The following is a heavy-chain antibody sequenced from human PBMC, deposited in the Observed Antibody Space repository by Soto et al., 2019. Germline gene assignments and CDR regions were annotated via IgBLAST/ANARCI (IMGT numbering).Heavy chain of an antibody. D-gene: IGHD6-13*01. CDR2: IYHSGST. CDR3: ARDLGIAAAGTGYYYGMDV. CDR1: GGSISSGGYS. J-gene: IGHJ6*02. V-gene: IGHV4-30-2*01. Sequence: QLQLQESGSGLVKPSQTLSLTCAVSGGSISSGGYSWSWIRQPPGKGLEWIGYIYHSGSTYYNPSLKSRVTISVDRSKNQFSLKLSSVTAADTAVYYCARDLGIAAAGTGYYYGMDVWGQGTTVTVSS.